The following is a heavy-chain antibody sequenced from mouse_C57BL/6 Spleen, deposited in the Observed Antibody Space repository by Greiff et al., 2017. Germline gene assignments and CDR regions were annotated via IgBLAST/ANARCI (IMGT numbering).Heavy chain of an antibody. D-gene: IGHD1-2*01. CDR3: TSSLVRFAD. V-gene: IGHV6-3*01. J-gene: IGHJ3*01. CDR1: GFTFSNYW. CDR2: IRLKSDNYAT. Sequence: EVQLVESGGGLVQPGGSMKLSCVASGFTFSNYWMNWVRQSPEKGLEWVAQIRLKSDNYATHYAESVKGRFTISRDDSKSSVYLQMNNLRAEDTGIYYCTSSLVRFADWGQGTLVTVAA.